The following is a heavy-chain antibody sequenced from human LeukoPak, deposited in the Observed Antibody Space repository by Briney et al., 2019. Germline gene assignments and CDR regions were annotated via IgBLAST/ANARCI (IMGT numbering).Heavy chain of an antibody. Sequence: GGSLRLSCAASGFTFSSYAMSWVRQAPGKGLEWVSAISGSGGSTYYADSAKGRFTISRDSSKNTLYLQMNSLRAEDTAVYYCARDPGDYATFFDYWGQGTLVTVSS. CDR2: ISGSGGST. D-gene: IGHD4-17*01. CDR3: ARDPGDYATFFDY. J-gene: IGHJ4*02. CDR1: GFTFSSYA. V-gene: IGHV3-23*01.